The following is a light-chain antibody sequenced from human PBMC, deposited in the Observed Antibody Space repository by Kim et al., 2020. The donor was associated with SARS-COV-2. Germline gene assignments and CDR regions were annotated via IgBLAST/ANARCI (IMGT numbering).Light chain of an antibody. J-gene: IGKJ4*01. Sequence: EIVLTQSPATLSLSPGERATLSCRASQSVSSSYLAWYQQKPGQAPRLLIYGTSSRATGIPDRISGSGSGTDFTLTISSLEPEDFAVYYCQQYCSSPLTFGRGTKVDIK. V-gene: IGKV3-20*01. CDR1: QSVSSSY. CDR3: QQYCSSPLT. CDR2: GTS.